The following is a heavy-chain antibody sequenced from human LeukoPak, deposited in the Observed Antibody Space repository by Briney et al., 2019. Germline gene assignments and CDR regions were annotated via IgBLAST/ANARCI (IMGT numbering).Heavy chain of an antibody. D-gene: IGHD6-19*01. CDR1: GYTFTSYY. V-gene: IGHV1-46*01. Sequence: ASVKVSCKASGYTFTSYYMHWVRQAPGQGLEWMGIINPSGGSTSYAQKFQGRVTMTRDTSTSTVYMELSSPRSEDTAVYYCARGIIAVAGTHYFDYWGQGTLVTVSS. CDR2: INPSGGST. CDR3: ARGIIAVAGTHYFDY. J-gene: IGHJ4*02.